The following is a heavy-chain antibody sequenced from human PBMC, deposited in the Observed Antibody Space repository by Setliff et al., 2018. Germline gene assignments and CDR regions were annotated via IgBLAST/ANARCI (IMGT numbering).Heavy chain of an antibody. CDR1: GYSFTSYG. CDR3: ARTWDPINYYDSSGYYYDLGY. J-gene: IGHJ4*02. V-gene: IGHV1-18*04. CDR2: ISPYNGDT. D-gene: IGHD3-22*01. Sequence: ASVKVSCKASGYSFTSYGITWVRQAPGQGLEWMGWISPYNGDTRFQQKFQGRVTITTDESTSTAYMELSSLRSEDTAVYYCARTWDPINYYDSSGYYYDLGYWGQGTLVTVSS.